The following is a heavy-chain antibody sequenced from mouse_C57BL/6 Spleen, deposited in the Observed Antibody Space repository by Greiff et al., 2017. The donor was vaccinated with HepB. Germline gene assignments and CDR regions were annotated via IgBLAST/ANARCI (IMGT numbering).Heavy chain of an antibody. Sequence: EVQLQQSGPELVKPGASVKISCKASGYTFTDYYMNWVKQSHGKSLEWIGDINPNNGGTSYNQKFKGKATLTVDKSSSTAYMELRSLTSEDSAVYYGARSSVVAKGWYFDVWGTGTTVTVSS. D-gene: IGHD1-1*01. V-gene: IGHV1-26*01. CDR1: GYTFTDYY. J-gene: IGHJ1*03. CDR2: INPNNGGT. CDR3: ARSSVVAKGWYFDV.